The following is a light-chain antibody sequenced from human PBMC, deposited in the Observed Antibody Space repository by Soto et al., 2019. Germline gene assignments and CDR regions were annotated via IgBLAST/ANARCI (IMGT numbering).Light chain of an antibody. CDR3: QSYDSSLNGVL. CDR1: NSNIGAGYD. Sequence: QSVLTQPPSVSGAPGQRVTVSCTGNNSNIGAGYDVHWYQQLPGTAPKLLIHGNTNRPSGVPDRFSGSKSGTSASLAINGLQAEDEADYYCQSYDSSLNGVLFGGGTKVTVL. V-gene: IGLV1-40*01. J-gene: IGLJ2*01. CDR2: GNT.